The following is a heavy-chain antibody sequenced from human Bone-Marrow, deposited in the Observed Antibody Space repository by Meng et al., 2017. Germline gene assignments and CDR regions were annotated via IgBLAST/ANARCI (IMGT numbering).Heavy chain of an antibody. CDR2: IYHSGST. D-gene: IGHD3-22*01. CDR3: ARDKTYYYDSSGYGNWFDP. CDR1: GFTFSSYA. Sequence: GSLRLSCAASGFTFSSYAMSWVRQAPGKGLEWIGSIYHSGSTYYNPSLKSRVTISVDTSKNQFSLKLSSVTAADTAVYYCARDKTYYYDSSGYGNWFDPWGQGTLVTVSS. V-gene: IGHV4-38-2*02. J-gene: IGHJ5*02.